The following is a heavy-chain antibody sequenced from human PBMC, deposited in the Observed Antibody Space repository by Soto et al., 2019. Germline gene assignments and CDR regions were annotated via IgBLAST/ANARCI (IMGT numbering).Heavy chain of an antibody. CDR1: GYTFINYY. J-gene: IGHJ3*02. D-gene: IGHD6-19*01. V-gene: IGHV1-46*01. Sequence: ASVKVSCKASGYTFINYYMHRVRQAPGQGLEWMGIINPNGGSTTYAQKFQGRVTLTRDTSTNTVNMELSSLRSEDTAVYYCAREKWLVRRNDPFDIWGQGTMVTVSS. CDR2: INPNGGST. CDR3: AREKWLVRRNDPFDI.